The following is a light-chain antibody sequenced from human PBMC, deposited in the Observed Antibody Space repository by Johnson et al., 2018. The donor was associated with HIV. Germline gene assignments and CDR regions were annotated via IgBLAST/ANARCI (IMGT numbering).Light chain of an antibody. CDR3: GTWHSRLSAGHV. CDR1: SCDIGHNY. J-gene: IGLJ1*01. Sequence: QSVLTQPPSVSAAPGQKVTISCSGSSCDIGHNYVSWHQQLPGTAPKLLIYYNNNRPSGIPAPISGSKSGTSATLGITGLQHGDEADYSFGTWHSRLSAGHVFGTGTKVTVL. V-gene: IGLV1-51*01. CDR2: YNN.